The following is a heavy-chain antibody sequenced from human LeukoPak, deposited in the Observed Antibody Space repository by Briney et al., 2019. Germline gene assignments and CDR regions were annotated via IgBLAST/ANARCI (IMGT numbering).Heavy chain of an antibody. V-gene: IGHV3-7*03. CDR3: GYDMGV. CDR2: IKPDGSEE. Sequence: GGSLRLSCAASGFTFSSSWMSWVRQAPGKGLEWVANIKPDGSEEYYVDSVKGRFTISRDNAKNSLYLQMSSLRAEDTAIYYCGYDMGVWGQGTTVTVSS. CDR1: GFTFSSSW. J-gene: IGHJ6*02.